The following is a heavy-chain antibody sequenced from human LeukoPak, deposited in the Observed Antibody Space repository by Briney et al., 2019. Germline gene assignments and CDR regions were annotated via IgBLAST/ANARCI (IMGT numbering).Heavy chain of an antibody. J-gene: IGHJ4*02. V-gene: IGHV1-8*01. CDR3: ARPYTSGWHRLFDS. Sequence: GAPVKVSCKASGYTFTSYDINWVRQATGQGLEWMGWMNPNSGNTGYAQKFQGRVTMTRNTSISTAYMELSSLRSEDTAVYYCARPYTSGWHRLFDSWGQGTLVTVSS. CDR1: GYTFTSYD. CDR2: MNPNSGNT. D-gene: IGHD6-19*01.